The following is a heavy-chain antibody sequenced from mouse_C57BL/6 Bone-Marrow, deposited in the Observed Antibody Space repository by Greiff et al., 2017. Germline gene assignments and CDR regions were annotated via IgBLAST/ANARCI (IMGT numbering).Heavy chain of an antibody. CDR3: ARTEAYYSNYVWFAY. V-gene: IGHV1-61*01. D-gene: IGHD2-5*01. CDR1: GYTFTSYW. CDR2: IYPSDSET. Sequence: VQLQQPGAELVRPGSSVKLSCKASGYTFTSYWMDWVKQRPGQGLEWIGNIYPSDSETHYNQKFKDKATLTVDKSSSTAYMQLSSLTSEDSAVYYCARTEAYYSNYVWFAYWGQGTLVTVSA. J-gene: IGHJ3*01.